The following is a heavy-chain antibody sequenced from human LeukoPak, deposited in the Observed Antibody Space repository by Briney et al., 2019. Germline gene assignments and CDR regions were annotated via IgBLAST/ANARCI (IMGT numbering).Heavy chain of an antibody. D-gene: IGHD2-2*01. V-gene: IGHV4-34*01. CDR1: GGSFSGYY. CDR3: ARGYCSSTSCYFWGYYYGMDV. Sequence: PSETLSLTCAVYGGSFSGYYWSWIRQPPGKGLEWIGEINHSGSTNYNPSLKRRVTISVDTSKTQFSLKLSSVTAADTAVYYCARGYCSSTSCYFWGYYYGMDVWGQGTTVTVSS. CDR2: INHSGST. J-gene: IGHJ6*02.